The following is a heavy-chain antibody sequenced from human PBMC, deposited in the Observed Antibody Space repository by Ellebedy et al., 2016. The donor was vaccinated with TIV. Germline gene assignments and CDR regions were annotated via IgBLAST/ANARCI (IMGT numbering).Heavy chain of an antibody. J-gene: IGHJ4*02. CDR1: GFTFSNYW. CDR2: INQDVSEK. V-gene: IGHV3-7*03. Sequence: GESLKISXAASGFTFSNYWKSWVRQAPGKGLEWVANINQDVSEKYYVDSVKGRFTISRDNARDSLYLQMNSLRAEDTAVYYCTRRGSMFDHWGQGTLVSVSS. CDR3: TRRGSMFDH.